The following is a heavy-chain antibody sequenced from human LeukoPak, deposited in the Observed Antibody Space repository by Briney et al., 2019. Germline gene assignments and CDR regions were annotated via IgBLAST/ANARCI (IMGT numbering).Heavy chain of an antibody. D-gene: IGHD2-2*01. Sequence: GSGPTLVNPTQTLTLTCTFSGFSLSTSGVGVGWIRQPPGKALEWLALIYWNDDKRYSPSLKSRLTITKDTSKNQVVLTMTNMDPVDTATYYCAHRGGYCSSTSCHNWFDPWGQGILVTVSS. CDR1: GFSLSTSGVG. CDR3: AHRGGYCSSTSCHNWFDP. J-gene: IGHJ5*02. V-gene: IGHV2-5*01. CDR2: IYWNDDK.